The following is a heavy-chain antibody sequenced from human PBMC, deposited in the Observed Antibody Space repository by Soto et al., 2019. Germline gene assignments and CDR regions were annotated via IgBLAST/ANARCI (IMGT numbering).Heavy chain of an antibody. J-gene: IGHJ6*02. D-gene: IGHD2-8*01. V-gene: IGHV1-2*04. CDR3: ARGDSTDCSNGVCSFLYNNDMDV. CDR2: INPKSGGT. CDR1: GYSFTDYH. Sequence: ASVKVSCKASGYSFTDYHIHWVRQAPGQGLEWLGRINPKSGGTSTAQKFQGWVTMTTDTSISTASMELTRLTSDDTAIYYCARGDSTDCSNGVCSFLYNNDMDVWGQGTTVTVYS.